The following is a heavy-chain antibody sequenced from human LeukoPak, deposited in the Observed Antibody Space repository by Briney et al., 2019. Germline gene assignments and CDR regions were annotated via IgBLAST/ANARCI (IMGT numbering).Heavy chain of an antibody. CDR3: ARDLLN. V-gene: IGHV3-9*01. CDR1: GFSFDDYV. CDR2: ISWNSASI. Sequence: GGSLRLSCAASGFSFDDYVMHWVRQAPGKGLEWVSGISWNSASIGYADSVKGRFTISRDNAKNFLYLQMKSLRAEDTAVYYCARDLLNWGQGALVTVSA. J-gene: IGHJ4*02.